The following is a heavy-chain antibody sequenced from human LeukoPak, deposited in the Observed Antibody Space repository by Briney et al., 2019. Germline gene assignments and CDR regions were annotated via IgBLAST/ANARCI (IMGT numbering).Heavy chain of an antibody. CDR1: GGSFSGYY. J-gene: IGHJ6*02. Sequence: SETLSLTCAVYGGSFSGYYWSWIRQPPGKGLEWIGEINHSGSTNYNPSLKSRVTIPVDTSKNQFSLKLSSVTAADTAVYYCARIPQLVRFYYYGMDVWGQGTTVTVSS. CDR3: ARIPQLVRFYYYGMDV. V-gene: IGHV4-34*01. CDR2: INHSGST. D-gene: IGHD6-13*01.